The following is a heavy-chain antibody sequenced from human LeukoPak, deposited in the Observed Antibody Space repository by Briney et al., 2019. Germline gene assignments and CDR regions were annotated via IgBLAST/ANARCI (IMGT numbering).Heavy chain of an antibody. CDR1: GFTFSNAY. Sequence: PGGSLRLSCAASGFTFSNAYMNWVRQAPGRGLEWVSTISGRGDYTYYADSVKGQFTISRDNSNNTMYLQINSLRAEDTAVYFCARGYGALSGWGQGTLVTVSS. D-gene: IGHD4-17*01. J-gene: IGHJ4*02. V-gene: IGHV3-23*01. CDR3: ARGYGALSG. CDR2: ISGRGDYT.